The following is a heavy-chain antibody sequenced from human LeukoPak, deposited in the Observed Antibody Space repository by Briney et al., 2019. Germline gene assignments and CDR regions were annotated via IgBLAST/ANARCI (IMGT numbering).Heavy chain of an antibody. CDR1: GFTLSNYW. V-gene: IGHV3-74*01. CDR3: AKDHNIAGSGWENSPDY. J-gene: IGHJ4*02. D-gene: IGHD6-19*01. Sequence: GGSLRLSCAASGFTLSNYWMHWVRQAPGKGLVWVSRLHSDGTSTSYADSVRGRFTISRDNARNTLYLQMNSLRTEDTALYYCAKDHNIAGSGWENSPDYWGQGTLVTVSS. CDR2: LHSDGTST.